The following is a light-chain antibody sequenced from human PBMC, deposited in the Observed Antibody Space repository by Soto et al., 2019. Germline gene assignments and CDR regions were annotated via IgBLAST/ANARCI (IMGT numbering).Light chain of an antibody. CDR3: SSYASGSTLVI. Sequence: QSVLTQPASVSGSPGQSITISCTGTSSDVGGYNFVSWYQHHPHKAPKLMIYEVSNRPSGVSDRFSGSKSGNTASLTISGLQAEDEADYYCSSYASGSTLVIFGGGTKLTVL. CDR2: EVS. J-gene: IGLJ2*01. CDR1: SSDVGGYNF. V-gene: IGLV2-14*01.